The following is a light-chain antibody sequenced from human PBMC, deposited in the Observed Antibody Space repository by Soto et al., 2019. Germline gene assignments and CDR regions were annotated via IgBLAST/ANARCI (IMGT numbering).Light chain of an antibody. Sequence: DIQMTQSPSSLSASVGDRVTITWRASQSISSYLNWYQQKPGKAPKLLIYAASSLQSGVPSRFSGSGSGTDFTLTISSLQPEDFATYYCQHYNSYSEAFGQGTKVDIK. V-gene: IGKV1-39*01. CDR2: AAS. CDR3: QHYNSYSEA. J-gene: IGKJ1*01. CDR1: QSISSY.